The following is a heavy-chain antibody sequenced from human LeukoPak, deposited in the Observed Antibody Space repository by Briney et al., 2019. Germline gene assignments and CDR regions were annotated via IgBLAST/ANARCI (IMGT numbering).Heavy chain of an antibody. CDR2: IRYEGSNK. CDR3: AKVTDIVATELFDY. Sequence: PGGSLRLSCAASGFTFSSYGMHWVRQAPGKGLEWVAFIRYEGSNKYYADSVKGRFTISRDNSKNTLYLQMNSLRAEDTAVYYCAKVTDIVATELFDYWGQGTLVTVSS. CDR1: GFTFSSYG. V-gene: IGHV3-30*02. J-gene: IGHJ4*02. D-gene: IGHD5-12*01.